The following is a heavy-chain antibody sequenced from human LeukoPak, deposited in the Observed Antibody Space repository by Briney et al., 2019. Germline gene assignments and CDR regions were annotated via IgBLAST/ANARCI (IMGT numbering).Heavy chain of an antibody. V-gene: IGHV4-61*02. CDR1: GGSINSGSYY. Sequence: PSETLSLTCTVSGGSINSGSYYWSWIRQPARKGLEWIGRIYTSGSTNYNPSLRSRVTISVDTSKNQFSLKLSSVTAADTAVYYCATDASIAAPDAFDIWGQGTMVTVSS. J-gene: IGHJ3*02. CDR3: ATDASIAAPDAFDI. D-gene: IGHD6-6*01. CDR2: IYTSGST.